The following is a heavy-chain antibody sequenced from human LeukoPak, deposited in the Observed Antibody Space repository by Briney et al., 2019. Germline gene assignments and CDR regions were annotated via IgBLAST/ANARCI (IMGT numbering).Heavy chain of an antibody. J-gene: IGHJ4*02. CDR3: ARIKQQLADY. D-gene: IGHD6-13*01. Sequence: SQTLSLTCAISGDSVSSNSVAWNWIRQSQSRGLEWLGRTYYRSKWYTDYAESVKSRITINPDTSKNQFSLQLNSVTPEDTAVYYCARIKQQLADYWGQGTLVTVSS. CDR1: GDSVSSNSVA. CDR2: TYYRSKWYT. V-gene: IGHV6-1*01.